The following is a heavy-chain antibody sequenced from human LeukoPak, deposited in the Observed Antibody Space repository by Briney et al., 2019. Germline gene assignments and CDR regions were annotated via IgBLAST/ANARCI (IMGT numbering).Heavy chain of an antibody. J-gene: IGHJ4*02. Sequence: GGSLRLSCAASGFTFSSYGMHWARQAPGKGLEWVAVIWYDGSNKYYADSVKGRFTISRDNSKNTLYLQMNSLRAEDTAVYYCARDHSSGWYSDYFDYWGQGTLVTVSS. CDR1: GFTFSSYG. CDR3: ARDHSSGWYSDYFDY. V-gene: IGHV3-33*01. D-gene: IGHD6-19*01. CDR2: IWYDGSNK.